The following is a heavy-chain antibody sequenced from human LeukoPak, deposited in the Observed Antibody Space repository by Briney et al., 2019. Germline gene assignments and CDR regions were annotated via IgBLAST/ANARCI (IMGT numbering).Heavy chain of an antibody. CDR2: IGGSGGIT. D-gene: IGHD4-17*01. J-gene: IGHJ4*02. CDR1: GFTFSSNA. V-gene: IGHV3-23*01. CDR3: AKGRAGPSVYGDYVYFDY. Sequence: GGSLRLSCAASGFTFSSNAMSGVRQAPGKGLEWVSAIGGSGGITYYADSVKGRFTGSRDNSKNTLYLQMNSLRAEDTAVYYCAKGRAGPSVYGDYVYFDYWGQGTLVTVSS.